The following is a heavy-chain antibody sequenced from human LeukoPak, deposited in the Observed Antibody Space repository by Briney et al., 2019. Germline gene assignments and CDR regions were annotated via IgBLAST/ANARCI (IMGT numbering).Heavy chain of an antibody. J-gene: IGHJ4*02. CDR1: GGSISSYY. Sequence: PETLSLTCTVSGGSISSYYWSWIRQPPGKGLEWIGYIYSSGSTNYNPSLKSRVTISGDTSKNQFSLKLSSVTAADTAVYYCARGRGDCSSTSCANFDYWGQGTLVTVSS. CDR3: ARGRGDCSSTSCANFDY. CDR2: IYSSGST. D-gene: IGHD2-2*01. V-gene: IGHV4-59*01.